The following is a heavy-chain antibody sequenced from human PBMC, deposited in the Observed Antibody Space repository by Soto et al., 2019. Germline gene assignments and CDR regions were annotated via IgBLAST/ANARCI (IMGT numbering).Heavy chain of an antibody. CDR2: IWYDGSNK. Sequence: PGGSLRLSCVASGFTFSSYGMHWARQAPGKGLEWVAVIWYDGSNKYYADSVKGRFTISRDNSKNTLYLQMNSLRAEDTAVYYCARSREQWLPPRPFKTPFVPGYWGQGTLVTVSS. J-gene: IGHJ4*02. D-gene: IGHD6-19*01. CDR1: GFTFSSYG. V-gene: IGHV3-33*08. CDR3: ARSREQWLPPRPFKTPFVPGY.